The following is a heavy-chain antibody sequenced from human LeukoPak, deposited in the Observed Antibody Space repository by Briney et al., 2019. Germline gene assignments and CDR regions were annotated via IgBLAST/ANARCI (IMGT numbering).Heavy chain of an antibody. D-gene: IGHD6-13*01. V-gene: IGHV4-59*01. CDR3: ARVLPGSSWQIFDY. CDR2: IYSSGST. Sequence: SETLSLTCTVSGGSISSYYWTWIRQPPGKGLEWIGYIYSSGSTNYNPSLKSRVTISVDTSKSQFSLKLSSVTAADTAVYYCARVLPGSSWQIFDYWGQGTLVTVSS. J-gene: IGHJ4*02. CDR1: GGSISSYY.